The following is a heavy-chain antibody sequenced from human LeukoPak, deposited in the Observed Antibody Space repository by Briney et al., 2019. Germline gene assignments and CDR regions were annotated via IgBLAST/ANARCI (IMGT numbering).Heavy chain of an antibody. CDR3: ARARRIPVAFDI. Sequence: ASVKVSCKASGYTFTSYYMHWVRQAPGQGLEWMGIINPSGGSTSYAQKFQGRVTMTRDMSTSTVYMELSSLRSEATAVYYCARARRIPVAFDIWGQGTMVTVSS. CDR1: GYTFTSYY. J-gene: IGHJ3*02. CDR2: INPSGGST. D-gene: IGHD2-21*01. V-gene: IGHV1-46*01.